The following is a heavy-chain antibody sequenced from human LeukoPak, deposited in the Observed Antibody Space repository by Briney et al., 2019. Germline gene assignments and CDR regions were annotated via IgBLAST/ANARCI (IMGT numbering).Heavy chain of an antibody. V-gene: IGHV3-23*01. CDR3: AKDEYYYSYGMDV. Sequence: GDLRLPCAASGFPFSGYAMSWVRPAPGEGLEGVSGSSGRCGRTYYADSVKSRFTTSRDNSKNTLYLQMNSLRAEYTAVYYCAKDEYYYSYGMDVWGQGTTVTVSS. CDR2: SSGRCGRT. J-gene: IGHJ6*02. CDR1: GFPFSGYA.